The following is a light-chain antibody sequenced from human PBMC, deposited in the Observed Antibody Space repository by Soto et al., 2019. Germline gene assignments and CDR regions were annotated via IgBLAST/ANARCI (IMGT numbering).Light chain of an antibody. Sequence: QSALTQPASVSGSPGQSITISCTGTRNDVGGYNFVSWHQQHPGKDHKLLIFDVSDRPSEVSHRFSGSKSVYTASLAISGLQPEYEADLHCASYTTGGTHIFGVGTTHTVL. CDR2: DVS. J-gene: IGLJ2*01. V-gene: IGLV2-14*03. CDR3: ASYTTGGTHI. CDR1: RNDVGGYNF.